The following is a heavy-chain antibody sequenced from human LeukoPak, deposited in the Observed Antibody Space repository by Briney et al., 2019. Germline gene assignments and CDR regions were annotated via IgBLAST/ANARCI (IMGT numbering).Heavy chain of an antibody. Sequence: GGSLRLSCAASGFTFSSYWMSWVRQGPGKGLVWVSRINSDGSSTSYADSVKGRFTISRDNAKNTLYLQMNSLRAEDTAVYYCATARWVTTDFDYWGQGTLVTVSS. CDR1: GFTFSSYW. J-gene: IGHJ4*02. D-gene: IGHD4-17*01. CDR2: INSDGSST. CDR3: ATARWVTTDFDY. V-gene: IGHV3-74*01.